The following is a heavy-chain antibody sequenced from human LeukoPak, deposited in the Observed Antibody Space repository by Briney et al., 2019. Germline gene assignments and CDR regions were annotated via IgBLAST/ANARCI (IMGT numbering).Heavy chain of an antibody. V-gene: IGHV4-30-4*01. Sequence: SETLSLTCTVSGGSISSGDYYWSWIRQPPGKGLEWIGYIYYSGSTYYNPSLKSRVTISVDTSKNQFSLKLSSVTAADTAVYYCARDRFLGEEYYFDYWGQGTLVTVSS. CDR2: IYYSGST. CDR1: GGSISSGDYY. CDR3: ARDRFLGEEYYFDY. D-gene: IGHD3-3*01. J-gene: IGHJ4*02.